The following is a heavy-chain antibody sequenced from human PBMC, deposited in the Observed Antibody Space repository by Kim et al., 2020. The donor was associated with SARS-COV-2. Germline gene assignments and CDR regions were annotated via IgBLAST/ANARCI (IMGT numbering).Heavy chain of an antibody. CDR2: ISSSSSTI. V-gene: IGHV3-48*02. Sequence: GGSLRLSCAASGFTFSSYSMNWVRQAPGKGLEWVSYISSSSSTIYYADSVKGRFTISRDNAKNSLYLQMNSLRDEDTAVYYCARDENTQLELRGYYYYGMDVWGQGTTVTVSS. CDR1: GFTFSSYS. J-gene: IGHJ6*02. D-gene: IGHD1-7*01. CDR3: ARDENTQLELRGYYYYGMDV.